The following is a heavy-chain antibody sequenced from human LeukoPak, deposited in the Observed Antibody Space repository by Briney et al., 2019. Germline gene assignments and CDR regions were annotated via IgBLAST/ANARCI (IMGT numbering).Heavy chain of an antibody. CDR2: LYYSGSA. V-gene: IGHV4-39*01. Sequence: PSETLSLTCTVSGDSISSSSYCWGWIRQPPGKGLEWIGSLYYSGSAYYNPSLKSRVTISVDTSKNQFSLKLSSVTAADTAVYYCARHSYFDYWGQGTLVTVSS. CDR3: ARHSYFDY. CDR1: GDSISSSSYC. J-gene: IGHJ4*02.